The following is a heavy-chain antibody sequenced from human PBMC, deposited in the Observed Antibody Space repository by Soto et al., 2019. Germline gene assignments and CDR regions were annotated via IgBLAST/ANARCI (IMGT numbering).Heavy chain of an antibody. V-gene: IGHV3-21*01. CDR2: IGSSSSYI. D-gene: IGHD3-16*01. Sequence: EVQLVESGGGLVKPGGSLRLSCAASGFIFSPYGMNWVRQAPGKGLEWVSSIGSSSSYIYYADSVKGRFTISRDNAKNSLYLQMNSLRAEDAAVYYCARVGCCRGNYFDCWGQGTLVTVTS. CDR1: GFIFSPYG. CDR3: ARVGCCRGNYFDC. J-gene: IGHJ4*02.